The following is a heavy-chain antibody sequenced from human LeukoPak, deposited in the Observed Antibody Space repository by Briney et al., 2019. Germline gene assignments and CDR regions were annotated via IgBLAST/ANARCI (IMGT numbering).Heavy chain of an antibody. V-gene: IGHV3-11*01. J-gene: IGHJ4*02. CDR2: ISSSGSTR. D-gene: IGHD3-22*01. CDR1: GFTFSDYY. Sequence: GGSLRLSCAASGFTFSDYYMNWIREAPGEGLESGSYISSSGSTRYYADSVKGRFTISRDNAKNSLYLQMNSLRAEDTAVYYCARVAGGTSGYENDYWGQGTLVTVSS. CDR3: ARVAGGTSGYENDY.